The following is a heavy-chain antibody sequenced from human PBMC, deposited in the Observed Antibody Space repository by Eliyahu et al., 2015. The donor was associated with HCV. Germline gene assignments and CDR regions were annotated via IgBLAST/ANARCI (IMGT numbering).Heavy chain of an antibody. CDR3: TTDPRGPRPYYYGMDV. CDR1: GFTFSNAW. J-gene: IGHJ6*02. CDR2: IKSKTDGGTT. V-gene: IGHV3-15*07. Sequence: EVQLVESGGGLVKPGGSLRLSCAASGFTFSNAWXNWVRQAPGKGLEGVGRIKSKTDGGTTDYAAPVKGRFTISRDDSKNTLYLQMNSLKTEDTAVYYCTTDPRGPRPYYYGMDVWGQGTTVTVSS.